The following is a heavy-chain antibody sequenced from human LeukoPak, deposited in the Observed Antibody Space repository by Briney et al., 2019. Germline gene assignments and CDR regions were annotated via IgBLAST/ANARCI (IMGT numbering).Heavy chain of an antibody. Sequence: GGSLRLSCAASGFIFSDYEMYWVRQAPGKGLVWVSRILADGTTTMYADSEKGRFTISRDNAKNTLYLQMNSLRAEDTAAHYCARGNYGFDYWGQGTLVIVSS. J-gene: IGHJ4*02. CDR3: ARGNYGFDY. CDR2: ILADGTTT. CDR1: GFIFSDYE. D-gene: IGHD1-7*01. V-gene: IGHV3-74*03.